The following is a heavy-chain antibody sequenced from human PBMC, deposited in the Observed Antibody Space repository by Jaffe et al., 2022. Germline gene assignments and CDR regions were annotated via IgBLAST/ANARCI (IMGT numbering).Heavy chain of an antibody. CDR2: INHSGST. CDR3: ARPSNTVTTTLYWYFDL. V-gene: IGHV4-34*01. Sequence: QVQLQQWGAGLLKPSETLSLTCAVYGGSFSGYYWSWIRQPPGKGLEWIGEINHSGSTNYNPSLKSRVTISVDTSKNQFSLKLSSVTAADTAVYYCARPSNTVTTTLYWYFDLWGRGTLVTVSS. J-gene: IGHJ2*01. D-gene: IGHD4-17*01. CDR1: GGSFSGYY.